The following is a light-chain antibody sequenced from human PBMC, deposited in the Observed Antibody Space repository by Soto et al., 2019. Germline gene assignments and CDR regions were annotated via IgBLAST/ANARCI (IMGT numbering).Light chain of an antibody. CDR3: AAWDDSLHGYV. CDR2: SND. Sequence: QSVLTQPPSASGTPGQRVTISCSGSNSNIGSNSVNWFQQLPGTAPKLLIYSNDQRPSGVPDRFSGSKSGTSASLAISGLQSEDEADYYCAAWDDSLHGYVFGTGTKVTVL. CDR1: NSNIGSNS. J-gene: IGLJ1*01. V-gene: IGLV1-44*01.